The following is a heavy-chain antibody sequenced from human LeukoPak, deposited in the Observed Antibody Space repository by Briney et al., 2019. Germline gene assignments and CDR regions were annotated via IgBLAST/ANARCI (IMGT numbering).Heavy chain of an antibody. Sequence: PSQTLSLTCAISGDSVSSKSAAWNWIRQSPSRGLESLGRTYYRSTWYNDYAVSVKSRITINPDTSKNQFSLQLNSVTPEDTAVYYCSRVHKAFDGARDAFDIWGQGTMVTVSS. D-gene: IGHD3-10*01. V-gene: IGHV6-1*01. CDR2: TYYRSTWYN. J-gene: IGHJ3*02. CDR3: SRVHKAFDGARDAFDI. CDR1: GDSVSSKSAA.